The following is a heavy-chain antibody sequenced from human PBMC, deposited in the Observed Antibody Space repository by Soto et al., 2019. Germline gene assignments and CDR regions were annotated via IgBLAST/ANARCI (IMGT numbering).Heavy chain of an antibody. J-gene: IGHJ5*02. CDR1: GFTFRSYA. CDR3: ARAQDGPGSTWSDP. V-gene: IGHV3-33*01. CDR2: IWYDGSNQ. Sequence: QGQLVESGGGMVQPGTSLRLSCAASGFTFRSYAMHWVRQAPGKGLEWVASIWYDGSNQHYAHSVRGRFTISRDNSKKPLFWQMRARGVDDRAFYYGARAQDGPGSTWSDPWGQGPRV. D-gene: IGHD4-17*01.